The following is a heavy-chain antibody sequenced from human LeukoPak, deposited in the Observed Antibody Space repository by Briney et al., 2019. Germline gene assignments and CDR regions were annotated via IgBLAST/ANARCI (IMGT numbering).Heavy chain of an antibody. V-gene: IGHV3-30-3*01. Sequence: GGSLRLSCAASGFTFSSYTMNWVRQAPGKGLEWVAVISYDGSNKYYADSVKGRFTISRDNSKNTLYLQMNSLRAEDTAVYYCAGYNCSRTTCYTGGFDYWGQGTLVTVSS. CDR2: ISYDGSNK. J-gene: IGHJ4*02. CDR3: AGYNCSRTTCYTGGFDY. CDR1: GFTFSSYT. D-gene: IGHD2-2*02.